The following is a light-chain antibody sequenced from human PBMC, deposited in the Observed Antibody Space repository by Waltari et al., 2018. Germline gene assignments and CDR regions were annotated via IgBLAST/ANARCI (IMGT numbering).Light chain of an antibody. Sequence: DIVMIQSPDSLAVSLGARATINCKSSQSVLYSSNNKNYLAWYQQKPGQPPKLLIYWASTRESGVPDRFSGSGSGTDFTLTISSLQAEDVAVYYCQQYYSTRTFGQGTKVEIK. J-gene: IGKJ1*01. CDR1: QSVLYSSNNKNY. CDR2: WAS. V-gene: IGKV4-1*01. CDR3: QQYYSTRT.